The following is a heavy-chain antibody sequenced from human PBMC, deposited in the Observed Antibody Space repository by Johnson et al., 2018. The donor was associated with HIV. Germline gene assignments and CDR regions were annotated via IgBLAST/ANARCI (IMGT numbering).Heavy chain of an antibody. D-gene: IGHD3-3*02. J-gene: IGHJ3*02. V-gene: IGHV3-74*01. CDR1: GFTFSNYW. CDR3: ARELSHDAFDI. Sequence: LQLVESGGGLVQPWRSLRLSCAASGFTFSNYWMHWVRQAPGTGLVWVSRGNSDGSSLCYTAVVKGRFTITRDNAKTTLYLQMNSLRAEDTAAYYCARELSHDAFDIWGQGTMVTVSS. CDR2: GNSDGSSL.